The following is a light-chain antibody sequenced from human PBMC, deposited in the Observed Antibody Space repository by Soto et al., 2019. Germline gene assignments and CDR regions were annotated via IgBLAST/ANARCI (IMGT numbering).Light chain of an antibody. CDR3: MQALQTPRT. CDR2: LGS. CDR1: QSLLHSNGYNY. Sequence: DIVMTQSPLSLPVTPGGPASISCRSSQSLLHSNGYNYLDWYLQKPGLSPQLLIYLGSNRAPGVPDRFSGSGSDTDFTLKISRVEAEDVGVYYCMQALQTPRTFGPGTKVDIK. V-gene: IGKV2-28*01. J-gene: IGKJ3*01.